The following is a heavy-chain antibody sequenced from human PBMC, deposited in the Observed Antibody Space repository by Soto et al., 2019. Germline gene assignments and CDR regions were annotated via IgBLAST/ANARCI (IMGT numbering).Heavy chain of an antibody. CDR1: GFTFSSYS. J-gene: IGHJ6*02. V-gene: IGHV3-48*01. Sequence: EVQLVESGGGLVQPGGSLRLSCAASGFTFSSYSMNWVRQAPGKGLEWVSYISSSSSTIYYADSVKGRFTISRDNAKNSLYLQMNSLRAEDTAVYYCASLPVKYYDILTGFNDYGMDVWGQGTTVTVSS. D-gene: IGHD3-9*01. CDR2: ISSSSSTI. CDR3: ASLPVKYYDILTGFNDYGMDV.